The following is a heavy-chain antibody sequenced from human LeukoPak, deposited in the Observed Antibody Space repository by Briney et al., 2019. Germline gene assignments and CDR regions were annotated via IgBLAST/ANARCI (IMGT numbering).Heavy chain of an antibody. CDR2: ISSSGSTI. CDR3: ARDTGSGSYYHY. D-gene: IGHD1-26*01. Sequence: GGSLRLSCAASGFTFSSYNMNWVRQAPGKGLEGVSYISSSGSTIYYADSVKGRFTISRDNAKNSLYLQMNSLRAEDTAVYYCARDTGSGSYYHYWGQGTLVTVSS. CDR1: GFTFSSYN. V-gene: IGHV3-48*04. J-gene: IGHJ4*02.